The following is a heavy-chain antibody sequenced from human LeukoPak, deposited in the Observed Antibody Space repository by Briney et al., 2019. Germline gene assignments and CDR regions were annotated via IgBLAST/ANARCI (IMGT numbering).Heavy chain of an antibody. J-gene: IGHJ4*02. CDR3: VKGCSYTGCYTSEY. CDR1: GFTFSSYW. D-gene: IGHD2-2*01. V-gene: IGHV3-74*01. Sequence: GGSLRLSCAASGFTFSSYWMHWVRQAPGKGLVWVSRINSDGSSTTYADSVKGRFTISRDNAKSTLYLQMNSLRVEDTAVYYCVKGCSYTGCYTSEYWGQGTLVTVSS. CDR2: INSDGSST.